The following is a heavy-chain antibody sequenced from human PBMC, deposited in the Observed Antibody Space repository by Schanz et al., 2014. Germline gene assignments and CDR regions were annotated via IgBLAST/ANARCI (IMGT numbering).Heavy chain of an antibody. J-gene: IGHJ4*01. CDR1: GFTFSSYG. D-gene: IGHD6-13*01. CDR3: AREQIMAAAGLVDY. CDR2: IWYDENNK. Sequence: QVQLVESGGGVVQFGRSLRLSCVASGFTFSSYGMHWVRQAPGKGLEWVAVIWYDENNKYYADSVKGRFTMSRDNSKNTLYLQMNSLRAGDTAVYYCAREQIMAAAGLVDYWGHGTLVTVSS. V-gene: IGHV3-33*01.